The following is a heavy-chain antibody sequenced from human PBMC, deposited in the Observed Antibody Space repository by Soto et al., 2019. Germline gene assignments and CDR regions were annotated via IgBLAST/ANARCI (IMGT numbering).Heavy chain of an antibody. CDR3: ARESGCSGGSCSTDY. V-gene: IGHV4-61*01. J-gene: IGHJ4*02. D-gene: IGHD2-15*01. Sequence: LSLTCTVSGGSVSSGSYYWSWIRQPPGKGLEWIGYIYYSGSTNYNPSLKSRVTISVDTSKNQFSLKLSSVTAADTAVYYCARESGCSGGSCSTDYWGQGTLVTVSS. CDR2: IYYSGST. CDR1: GGSVSSGSYY.